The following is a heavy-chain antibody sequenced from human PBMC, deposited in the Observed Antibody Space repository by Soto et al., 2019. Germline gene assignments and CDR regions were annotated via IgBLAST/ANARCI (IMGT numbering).Heavy chain of an antibody. Sequence: QVQLVQSGAEVKQPGASVKVSCKASGYTCTSYDIDGVRQATGQGLEWMGWMNPNSGNTGYAQKFQGRVTMTRNTSISTAYMELSSLRSEDTAVYYCARWGARYSSGWYLTDYWGQGTLVTVSS. J-gene: IGHJ4*02. D-gene: IGHD6-19*01. CDR3: ARWGARYSSGWYLTDY. CDR2: MNPNSGNT. V-gene: IGHV1-8*01. CDR1: GYTCTSYD.